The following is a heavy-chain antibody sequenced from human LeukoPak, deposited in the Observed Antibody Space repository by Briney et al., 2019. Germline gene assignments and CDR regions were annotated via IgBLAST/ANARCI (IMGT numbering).Heavy chain of an antibody. CDR2: ISAYNDNT. CDR3: ARDGPQAIAVPTDPYFDY. CDR1: GYTFTTYG. V-gene: IGHV1-18*01. J-gene: IGHJ4*02. Sequence: ASVKVSCKASGYTFTTYGISWVRQAPGQGLEWMGWISAYNDNTDYAQKFQGRVTMTTDTSTSTAYMELRSLRSDDTAVYYCARDGPQAIAVPTDPYFDYWGQGTLVTVSS. D-gene: IGHD6-19*01.